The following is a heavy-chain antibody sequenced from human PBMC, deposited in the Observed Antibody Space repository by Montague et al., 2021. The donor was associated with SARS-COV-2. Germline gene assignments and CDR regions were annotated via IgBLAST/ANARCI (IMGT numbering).Heavy chain of an antibody. CDR3: ARGRAVTTFYYYYGMDV. Sequence: SETLSLNCEVSGASISSNNWWIWVRQSPGKGLEWIGETYHSGSTNYNPSLRGRVTISVDKSKNQFSLKLSSVTAADTAVYYCARGRAVTTFYYYYGMDVWGQGTTVTVSS. D-gene: IGHD4-17*01. J-gene: IGHJ6*02. V-gene: IGHV4-4*02. CDR1: GASISSNNW. CDR2: TYHSGST.